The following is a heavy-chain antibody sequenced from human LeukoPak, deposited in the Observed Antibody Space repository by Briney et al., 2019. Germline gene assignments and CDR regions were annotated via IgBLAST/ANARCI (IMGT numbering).Heavy chain of an antibody. CDR1: GYTFTGYY. CDR3: ARDLDSSWTGYFQP. J-gene: IGHJ1*01. D-gene: IGHD6-13*01. CDR2: VNPNDGGT. Sequence: GASVKVSCKASGYTFTGYYIHWVRQAPGQGLEWMGWVNPNDGGTNYAQKFQGRVTMTWDTSITTAYMELSSITSDDTAVYYCARDLDSSWTGYFQPWGQGTLVTVSS. V-gene: IGHV1-2*02.